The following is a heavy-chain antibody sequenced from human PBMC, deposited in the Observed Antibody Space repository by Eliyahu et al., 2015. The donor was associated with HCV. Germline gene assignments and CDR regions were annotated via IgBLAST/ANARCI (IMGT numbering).Heavy chain of an antibody. J-gene: IGHJ4*02. CDR2: TRSDGSHK. CDR3: AKDHGSSYGYGPDQ. V-gene: IGHV3-30*02. CDR1: GFNFSTYG. D-gene: IGHD3-16*01. Sequence: QVQLVXSGGGVVQPGGSLRLSCAASGFNFSTYGMHWVRQAPGKGLQWVAFTRSDGSHKYYAGSVKGRFTISRDNSKNILYLEMKSLRAEDTAFYYCAKDHGSSYGYGPDQWGQGTLVTVSS.